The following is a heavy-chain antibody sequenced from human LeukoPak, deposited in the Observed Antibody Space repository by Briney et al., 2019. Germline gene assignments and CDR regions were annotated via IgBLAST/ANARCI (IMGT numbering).Heavy chain of an antibody. CDR2: ISSGSTYI. Sequence: PGGSLRLPCAASGFTFSSYTMNWVRQAPGKGLEWVSSISSGSTYINYADSVKGRFTISRDNAKNSLYLQMNSLRAEDTAVYYCAELGITMIGGVWGKGTTVTISS. CDR3: AELGITMIGGV. V-gene: IGHV3-21*01. D-gene: IGHD3-10*02. J-gene: IGHJ6*04. CDR1: GFTFSSYT.